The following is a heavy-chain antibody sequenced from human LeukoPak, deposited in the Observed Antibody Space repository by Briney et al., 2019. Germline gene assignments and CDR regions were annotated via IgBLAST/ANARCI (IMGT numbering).Heavy chain of an antibody. Sequence: GGSLRLSCAASGFTFSSYSMNWVRQAPGKGLEWVSSISSSSSYIYYADSVKGRFTISRDNAKNSLYLQMNSLRAEDTAVYYCARAFVPSKWSITGIDYWGQGTLVTVSS. CDR1: GFTFSSYS. CDR3: ARAFVPSKWSITGIDY. J-gene: IGHJ4*02. V-gene: IGHV3-21*01. CDR2: ISSSSSYI. D-gene: IGHD1-14*01.